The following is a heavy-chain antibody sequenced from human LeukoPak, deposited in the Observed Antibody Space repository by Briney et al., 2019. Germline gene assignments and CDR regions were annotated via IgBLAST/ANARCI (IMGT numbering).Heavy chain of an antibody. CDR2: IFHSGST. D-gene: IGHD1-26*01. CDR3: ARHGASGMSSFYYDMDV. V-gene: IGHV4-59*08. Sequence: PSETLSLTCTVSGGSISGYYWSWIRQPPGKGLEWIGYIFHSGSTDYTPSLKSRVSISIDTSTNQVSLRLSSVTAADTAVYCCARHGASGMSSFYYDMDVWGPGTTVTVSS. CDR1: GGSISGYY. J-gene: IGHJ6*02.